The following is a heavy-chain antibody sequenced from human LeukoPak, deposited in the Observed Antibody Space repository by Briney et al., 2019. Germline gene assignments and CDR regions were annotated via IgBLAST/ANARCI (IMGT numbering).Heavy chain of an antibody. V-gene: IGHV3-30*02. D-gene: IGHD3-10*01. Sequence: GGSLRLSCAASEFTFSSYGMHWVRQAPGKGLEWVAFIRSDGSYKYYADSVKGRFTISRDNSKNTLYVQMNSLRAEDTAVYYCAKQFLWFGELSHFDYWGQVSLVTVSS. J-gene: IGHJ4*02. CDR2: IRSDGSYK. CDR3: AKQFLWFGELSHFDY. CDR1: EFTFSSYG.